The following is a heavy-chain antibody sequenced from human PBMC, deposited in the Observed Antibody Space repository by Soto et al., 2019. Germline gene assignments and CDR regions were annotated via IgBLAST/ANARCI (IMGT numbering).Heavy chain of an antibody. CDR3: ARDRYVAGTYYGALTAPNQDY. CDR2: INPNSGGT. V-gene: IGHV1-2*04. CDR1: GYTFTGYY. Sequence: ASVKVSCKASGYTFTGYYMHWVRQAPGQGLEWMGWINPNSGGTNYAQKFQGWVTMTRDTSISTAYMELSRLRSDDTAVYYCARDRYVAGTYYGALTAPNQDYWGQGTLVTVSS. J-gene: IGHJ4*02. D-gene: IGHD3-10*01.